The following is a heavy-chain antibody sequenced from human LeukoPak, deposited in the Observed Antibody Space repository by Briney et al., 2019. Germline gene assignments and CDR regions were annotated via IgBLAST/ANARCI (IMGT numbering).Heavy chain of an antibody. CDR1: GFTFSSYG. V-gene: IGHV3-33*01. J-gene: IGHJ4*02. Sequence: GGSLRLSCAAPGFTFSSYGMHWVRQAPGKGLEWVAVIWYDGSNKYYADSVKGRFTISRDNSKNTLYLQMNSLRAEDTAVYYCARDSRYCSGGSCYSVSDNWGQGTLVTVSS. CDR2: IWYDGSNK. D-gene: IGHD2-15*01. CDR3: ARDSRYCSGGSCYSVSDN.